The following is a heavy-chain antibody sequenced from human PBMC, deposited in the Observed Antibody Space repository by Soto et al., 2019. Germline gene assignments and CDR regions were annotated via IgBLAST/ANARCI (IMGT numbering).Heavy chain of an antibody. V-gene: IGHV4-39*01. D-gene: IGHD4-17*01. CDR2: IYYSGST. J-gene: IGHJ6*02. CDR3: AGLFPDYGDYVWYYYYGMDV. CDR1: GGSIISSSYY. Sequence: SDTLSLTCTVPGGSIISSSYYWVWIRQPPGKGLEWIGSIYYSGSTYYNPSLKSRVTISVDTSKNQFSLKLSSVTAADTAVYYCAGLFPDYGDYVWYYYYGMDVWGQGTTVT.